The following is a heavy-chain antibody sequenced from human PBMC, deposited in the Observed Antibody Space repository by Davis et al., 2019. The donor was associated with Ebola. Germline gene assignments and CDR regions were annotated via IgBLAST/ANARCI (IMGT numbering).Heavy chain of an antibody. CDR1: GGSISSYY. CDR3: ARRPGVGWGFVFDC. D-gene: IGHD2-21*01. Sequence: MPSETLSLTCTVSGGSISSYYWSWIRQPPGKGLEWIGYIYYSGSTNYNPSLKSRVTISVDTSKNQFSLKLSSVTAADTAVYYCARRPGVGWGFVFDCWGQGTLVTVSS. V-gene: IGHV4-59*01. CDR2: IYYSGST. J-gene: IGHJ4*02.